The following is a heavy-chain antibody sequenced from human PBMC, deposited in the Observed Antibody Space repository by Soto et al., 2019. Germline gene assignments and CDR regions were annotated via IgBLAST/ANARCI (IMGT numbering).Heavy chain of an antibody. V-gene: IGHV4-39*01. Sequence: GLPGIGSIYYSGSTYYSPSLKSRVTISVDTSKNQFSLKLSSVTAADTAVYCCARPREGITGTKMNWFDPWGQGTLVTVSS. D-gene: IGHD1-7*01. J-gene: IGHJ5*02. CDR2: IYYSGST. CDR3: ARPREGITGTKMNWFDP.